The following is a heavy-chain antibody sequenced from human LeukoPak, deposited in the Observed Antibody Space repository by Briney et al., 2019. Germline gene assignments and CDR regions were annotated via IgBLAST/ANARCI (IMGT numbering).Heavy chain of an antibody. CDR2: ISTTGATT. V-gene: IGHV3-48*03. D-gene: IGHD4-17*01. CDR1: GFSFGGYQ. Sequence: PGGSLRLSCAAPGFSFGGYQMHWVRQAPGNGLEWVSSISTTGATTYYGDSVRGRFTISRDNAKNSVSLQMNNLRAADTAVYYCARGDDYGDNAIMYWGQGTLVTVSS. J-gene: IGHJ4*02. CDR3: ARGDDYGDNAIMY.